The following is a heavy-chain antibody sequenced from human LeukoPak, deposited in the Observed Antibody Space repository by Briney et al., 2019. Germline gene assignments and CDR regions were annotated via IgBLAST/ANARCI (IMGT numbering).Heavy chain of an antibody. CDR2: INPNTGGT. Sequence: GASVTVSCKASGYTFTGYYMHWMRQAPGQGLEWMGSINPNTGGTNCAQKFQGRVTMTRDTSISTAYMELCRLTSGDTAVYYCARKSVGDPWDNWGQGTLVTVSS. CDR1: GYTFTGYY. CDR3: ARKSVGDPWDN. D-gene: IGHD3-10*01. J-gene: IGHJ4*02. V-gene: IGHV1-2*02.